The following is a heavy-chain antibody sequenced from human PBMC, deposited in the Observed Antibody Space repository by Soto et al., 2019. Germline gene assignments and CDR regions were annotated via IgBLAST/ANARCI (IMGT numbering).Heavy chain of an antibody. V-gene: IGHV1-18*04. CDR3: VRDERDSCRGGNCFDFDY. D-gene: IGHD2-15*01. CDR2: INTYNSDT. J-gene: IGHJ4*02. Sequence: QVHLVQSGDEVKKPGSSVKVSCKSSGYAFTSYGMSWVRQAPGQGLEWMGWINTYNSDTNSAPRLQGRITMTTDTSTSTAYMELRSLTSDDTAVYYFVRDERDSCRGGNCFDFDYWGQGSLVSVSS. CDR1: GYAFTSYG.